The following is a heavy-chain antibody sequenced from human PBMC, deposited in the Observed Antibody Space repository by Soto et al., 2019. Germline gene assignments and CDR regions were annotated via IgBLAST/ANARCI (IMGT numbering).Heavy chain of an antibody. Sequence: SVKVSCKASGGTFSSCAISWVRQAPGQGLEWMGGIIPIFGTANYAQKFQGRVTITADESTSTAYMELSSLRSEDTAVYYCARGYWFGELLASATYFDYWGQGTLVTVSS. J-gene: IGHJ4*02. CDR1: GGTFSSCA. CDR3: ARGYWFGELLASATYFDY. V-gene: IGHV1-69*13. CDR2: IIPIFGTA. D-gene: IGHD3-10*01.